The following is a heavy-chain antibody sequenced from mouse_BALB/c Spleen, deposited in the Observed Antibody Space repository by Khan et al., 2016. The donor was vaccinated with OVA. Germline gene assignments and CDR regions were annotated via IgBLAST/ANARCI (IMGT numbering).Heavy chain of an antibody. J-gene: IGHJ2*01. V-gene: IGHV3-2*02. Sequence: EVQLVEPGPGLVKPSQSLSLTCTVTGYSITTDYAWNWIRQFPGSKLEWMGHISYSGNTKYNPSLKSRISITRDTSKNQFFLQLKSVTTEDTARYYCARIYGGDFDYWGQGTTLTVSS. CDR2: ISYSGNT. D-gene: IGHD1-1*01. CDR1: GYSITTDYA. CDR3: ARIYGGDFDY.